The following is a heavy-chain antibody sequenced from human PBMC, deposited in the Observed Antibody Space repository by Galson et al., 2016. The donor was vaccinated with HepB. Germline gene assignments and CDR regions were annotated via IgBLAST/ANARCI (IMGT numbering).Heavy chain of an antibody. D-gene: IGHD3-16*01. J-gene: IGHJ3*02. CDR3: VRDGGDNAFDI. CDR1: VGSISRSSYF. CDR2: TSYNGRT. Sequence: SETLSLTCSVSVGSISRSSYFWGWIRQPPGKGLEWTGSTSYNGRTYYNPSPKSRVTMSVDPSKNQFSLKLSSVTAADTPVYFCVRDGGDNAFDIWGQGTVVIVSS. V-gene: IGHV4-39*02.